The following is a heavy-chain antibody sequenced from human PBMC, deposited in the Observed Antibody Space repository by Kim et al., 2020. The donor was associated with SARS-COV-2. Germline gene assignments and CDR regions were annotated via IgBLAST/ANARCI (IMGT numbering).Heavy chain of an antibody. CDR3: ARVGSHYYYYYGMDV. CDR1: GYTFTSYA. J-gene: IGHJ6*02. D-gene: IGHD1-26*01. Sequence: ASVKVSCKASGYTFTSYAMNWVRQAPGQGLEWMGWINTNTGNPTYPQGFTGRFVFSLDTSVSTAYLQISSLKAEDTAVYYCARVGSHYYYYYGMDVWGQGTTVTVSS. V-gene: IGHV7-4-1*02. CDR2: INTNTGNP.